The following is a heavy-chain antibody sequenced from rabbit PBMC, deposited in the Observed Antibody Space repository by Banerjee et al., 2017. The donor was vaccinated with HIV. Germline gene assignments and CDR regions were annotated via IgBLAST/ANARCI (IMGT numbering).Heavy chain of an antibody. CDR1: GFDLNNYDF. J-gene: IGHJ4*01. V-gene: IGHV1S40*01. CDR2: IYTGIGSI. Sequence: QSLEESGGDLVKPGASLTLTCTASGFDLNNYDFMCWVRQAPGKGLEWIGCIYTGIGSIDYAPWAKGRFTISKTSSTTVTLQMTSLTAADTATYFCARAPPYYNYGYGGYGYTSGFNLWGQGTLVTVS. CDR3: ARAPPYYNYGYGGYGYTSGFNL. D-gene: IGHD6-1*01.